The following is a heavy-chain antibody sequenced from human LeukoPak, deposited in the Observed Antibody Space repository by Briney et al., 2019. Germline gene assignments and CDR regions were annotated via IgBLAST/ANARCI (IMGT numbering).Heavy chain of an antibody. CDR1: GITHSNYG. CDR2: ISDSAGRT. J-gene: IGHJ4*02. Sequence: GGSLRLSCAVSGITHSNYGMSWVRQAPGKGLEWVAGISDSAGRTKYADSVKGRFTISRDNPKNTLYLQMNSLRAEDTAVYFCAKRGVVIRVILVGFHKEAYYFDSWGQGALVTVSS. D-gene: IGHD3-22*01. CDR3: AKRGVVIRVILVGFHKEAYYFDS. V-gene: IGHV3-23*01.